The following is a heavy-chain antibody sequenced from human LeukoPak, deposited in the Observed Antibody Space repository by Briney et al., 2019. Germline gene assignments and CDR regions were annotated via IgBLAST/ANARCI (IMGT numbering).Heavy chain of an antibody. V-gene: IGHV3-48*04. J-gene: IGHJ6*02. CDR1: GFTFSNYS. CDR3: ATYTNWVAGDV. Sequence: GGSLRLSCVVSGFTFSNYSMNWVRQAPGKGLEWLSYVSSSSITTYYADSVRGRFTISRDNAKNTLHLQMDSLRAEDTGVYYCATYTNWVAGDVWGQGTTVSVS. CDR2: VSSSSITT. D-gene: IGHD7-27*01.